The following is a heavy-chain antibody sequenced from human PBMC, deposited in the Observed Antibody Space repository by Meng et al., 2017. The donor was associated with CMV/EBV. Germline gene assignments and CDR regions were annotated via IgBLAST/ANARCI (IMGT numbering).Heavy chain of an antibody. CDR1: GFTFSSYA. J-gene: IGHJ6*02. V-gene: IGHV1-69*04. CDR3: ARDIITIFGVVKGGMDV. D-gene: IGHD3-3*01. CDR2: IIPILGIA. Sequence: GGSLRLSCAASGFTFSSYAMHWVRQAPGQGLEWMGRIIPILGIANYAQKFQGRVTITADKSTSTAYMELSSLRSEDTAVYYCARDIITIFGVVKGGMDVWGQGTTVTVSS.